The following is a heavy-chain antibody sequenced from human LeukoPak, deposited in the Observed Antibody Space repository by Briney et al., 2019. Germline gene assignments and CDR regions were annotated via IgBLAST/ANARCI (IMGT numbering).Heavy chain of an antibody. CDR3: ARGGAGSYYSAVDY. CDR2: INAGNGNT. CDR1: GYTFTSYA. D-gene: IGHD3-10*01. Sequence: ASVKVSCKASGYTFTSYAMHWVRQAPGQRLEWMGWINAGNGNTKYSQEFQGRVTITRDTSASTAYMELSSLRSEDTAVYYCARGGAGSYYSAVDYWGQGTLVTVSS. V-gene: IGHV1-3*01. J-gene: IGHJ4*02.